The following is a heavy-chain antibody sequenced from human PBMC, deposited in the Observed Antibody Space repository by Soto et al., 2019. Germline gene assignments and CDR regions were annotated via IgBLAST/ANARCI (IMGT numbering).Heavy chain of an antibody. CDR3: AIDRYYDGSGCYYNYNDY. J-gene: IGHJ4*02. D-gene: IGHD3-10*01. Sequence: EVQLVESGGGLVQPGGSLRLSCAASGFTFSSYWMSWVRQAPGKGLEWVSNIKQDGSEKYYVDSVKGRFTISRDNAKNSLWLQVNFLGAEDTAVYYCAIDRYYDGSGCYYNYNDYWGQGTLVTVSS. V-gene: IGHV3-7*05. CDR2: IKQDGSEK. CDR1: GFTFSSYW.